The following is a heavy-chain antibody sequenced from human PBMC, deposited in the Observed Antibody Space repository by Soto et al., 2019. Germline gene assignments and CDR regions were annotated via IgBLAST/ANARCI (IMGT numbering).Heavy chain of an antibody. D-gene: IGHD3-10*01. CDR2: ISSSSSYI. V-gene: IGHV3-21*01. J-gene: IGHJ4*02. Sequence: EVQLVESGGGLVKPGGSLRLPCAASGFTFSSYSMNWVRQAPGKGLEWVSSISSSSSYIYYADSVKGRFTISRDNAKNSLYLQMNSLRAEDTAVYYCARDLSRITMVRGVILLFDYWGQGTLVTVSS. CDR1: GFTFSSYS. CDR3: ARDLSRITMVRGVILLFDY.